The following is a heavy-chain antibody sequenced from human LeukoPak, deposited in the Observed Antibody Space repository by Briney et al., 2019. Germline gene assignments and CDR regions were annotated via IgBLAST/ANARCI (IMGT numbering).Heavy chain of an antibody. D-gene: IGHD3-10*01. CDR3: ARPPESKRYYGSGIELDY. Sequence: ASVKVSCKASGYTFTSYAMHWVRQAPGQRLEWMGWINAGNGNTKYSQKFQGRVTITRDTSASTAYMELSSLRSEDTAVYYCARPPESKRYYGSGIELDYWGQGTLVTVSS. V-gene: IGHV1-3*01. CDR1: GYTFTSYA. CDR2: INAGNGNT. J-gene: IGHJ4*02.